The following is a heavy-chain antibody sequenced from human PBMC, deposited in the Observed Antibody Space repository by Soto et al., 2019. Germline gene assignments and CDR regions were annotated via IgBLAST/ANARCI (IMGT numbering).Heavy chain of an antibody. V-gene: IGHV4-4*02. CDR3: ASANGAAAGPSYFDY. Sequence: PSETLSLTCAVSGGSISSSNWWSWVRQPPGKGLEWIGEIYHSGSTNYNPSLKSRVTISVDKSKNQFSLKLSSVTAADTAVYYCASANGAAAGPSYFDYWGQGTLVTVPS. CDR2: IYHSGST. J-gene: IGHJ4*02. CDR1: GGSISSSNW. D-gene: IGHD6-13*01.